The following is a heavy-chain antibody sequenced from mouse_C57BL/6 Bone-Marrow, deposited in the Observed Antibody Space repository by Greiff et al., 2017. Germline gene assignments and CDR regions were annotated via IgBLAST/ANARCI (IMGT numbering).Heavy chain of an antibody. CDR2: ISYDGSN. CDR1: GYSITSGYY. J-gene: IGHJ3*01. V-gene: IGHV3-6*01. CDR3: ARGVGRAY. D-gene: IGHD4-1*01. Sequence: ESGPGLVKPSQSLSLTCSVTGYSITSGYYWNWIRQFPGNKLEWMGYISYDGSNNYNPSLKNRISITRDTSKNQFFLKLNSVTTEDTATYYCARGVGRAYWGQGTLVTVSA.